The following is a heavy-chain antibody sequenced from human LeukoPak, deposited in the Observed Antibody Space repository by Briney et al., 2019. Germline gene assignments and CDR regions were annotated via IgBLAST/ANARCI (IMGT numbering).Heavy chain of an antibody. CDR2: IYYSGST. V-gene: IGHV4-61*01. CDR3: ARDSGSYAIDY. D-gene: IGHD1-26*01. Sequence: ASEILSLTCTVSGGSVSSGSYYWSWIRQPPGKGLEWIGYIYYSGSTNYNPSLKSRVTISVDTSKNQFSLKLSSVTAADTAVYYCARDSGSYAIDYWGQGTLVTVSS. J-gene: IGHJ4*02. CDR1: GGSVSSGSYY.